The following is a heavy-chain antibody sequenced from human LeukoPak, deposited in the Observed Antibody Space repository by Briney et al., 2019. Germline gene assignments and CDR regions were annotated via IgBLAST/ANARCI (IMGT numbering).Heavy chain of an antibody. J-gene: IGHJ3*02. CDR1: GGSFSGYY. CDR3: AGGIAAAGDAFDI. CDR2: INHSGST. D-gene: IGHD6-13*01. V-gene: IGHV4-34*01. Sequence: SETLSLTCAVYGGSFSGYYWSWIRQPPGKGLEWIGEINHSGSTNYNPSLKSRVTISVDTSKNQFSLKLSSVTAADTAVYYCAGGIAAAGDAFDIWGQGTMVTVSS.